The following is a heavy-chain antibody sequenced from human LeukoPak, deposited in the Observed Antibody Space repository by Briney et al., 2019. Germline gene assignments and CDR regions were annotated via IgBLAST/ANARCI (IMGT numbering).Heavy chain of an antibody. V-gene: IGHV3-30*04. J-gene: IGHJ4*02. CDR2: ISYDGSNK. CDR3: ARDGITYSSGWYVDY. D-gene: IGHD6-19*01. CDR1: GLTFSSYA. Sequence: GGSLRLSCAASGLTFSSYAMHWVRQAPGKGLEWVAVISYDGSNKYYADSVKGRFTISRDNSKNTLYLQMNSLRAEDTAVYYCARDGITYSSGWYVDYWGQGTLVTVSS.